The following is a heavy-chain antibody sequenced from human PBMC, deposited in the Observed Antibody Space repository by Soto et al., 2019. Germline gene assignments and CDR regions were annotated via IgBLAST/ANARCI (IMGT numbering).Heavy chain of an antibody. V-gene: IGHV4-30-2*03. D-gene: IGHD3-9*01. CDR2: VSYRGNT. CDR1: GGGVSSADSN. CDR3: ARLEGLATISYYFDF. J-gene: IGHJ4*02. Sequence: PSETLSLTCSVSGGGVSSADSNWSWIRQTPGKGLEWIGSVSYRGNTYYNPSLQTRVTISLDKSKSQFSLRLNSVTAADSAVYFCARLEGLATISYYFDFWGQGAQVTVSS.